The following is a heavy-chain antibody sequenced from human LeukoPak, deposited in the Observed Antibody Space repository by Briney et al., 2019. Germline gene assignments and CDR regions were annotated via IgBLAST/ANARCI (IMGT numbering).Heavy chain of an antibody. V-gene: IGHV5-51*01. CDR3: ARGFYGGYYYYYYMDV. J-gene: IGHJ6*03. D-gene: IGHD4/OR15-4a*01. CDR1: GYSFTTFW. CDR2: IYPGDSDT. Sequence: GESLKISCKGSGYSFTTFWVGWVRQMPGNGLEWMGIIYPGDSDTRYSPSFQGQVTISADRSISTAYLQWSSLKASDTAMYYCARGFYGGYYYYYYMDVWGKGTTVTVSS.